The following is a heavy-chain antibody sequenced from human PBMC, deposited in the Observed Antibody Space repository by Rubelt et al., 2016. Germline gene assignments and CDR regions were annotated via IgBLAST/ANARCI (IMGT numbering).Heavy chain of an antibody. Sequence: QVRLQESGPGLVKPSETLSLTCVVSGGSISDTFWSWVRQPPGKGLEWIGYIHYLGNTNYNPSLKSRATISVDVSKTQVPLGLASVTAADSAVYYCARGSTSGIFGTLIPSDSWGQGTLVTVSS. V-gene: IGHV4-59*01. CDR3: ARGSTSGIFGTLIPSDS. D-gene: IGHD3-3*01. CDR2: IHYLGNT. CDR1: GGSISDTF. J-gene: IGHJ4*02.